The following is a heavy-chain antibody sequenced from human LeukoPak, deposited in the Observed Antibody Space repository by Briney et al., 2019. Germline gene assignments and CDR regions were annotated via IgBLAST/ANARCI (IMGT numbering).Heavy chain of an antibody. CDR1: GFTFSSYA. D-gene: IGHD2-21*02. Sequence: PGGSLRLSCVVSGFTFSSYAMSWVRQAPVKGLEWVSAISGSGGSTYYADSVKGRFTISRDNSKNTLYVQMNSLRAEDTAVYYCAKGVGTFDYWGQGTLVTVSS. V-gene: IGHV3-23*01. CDR3: AKGVGTFDY. CDR2: ISGSGGST. J-gene: IGHJ4*02.